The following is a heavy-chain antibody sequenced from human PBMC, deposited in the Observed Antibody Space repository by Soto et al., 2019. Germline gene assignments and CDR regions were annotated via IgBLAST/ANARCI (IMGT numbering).Heavy chain of an antibody. CDR3: ASRGQYDFWSGYSVY. D-gene: IGHD3-3*01. V-gene: IGHV3-23*01. CDR2: ISGSSNTT. CDR1: GFTFSSYG. Sequence: QPGGSLRLSCAASGFTFSSYGMNWVRQAPGKGLEWVSAISGSSNTTYYADSVKGRFTISRDNSKNTLYLQMNSLRAEDTAVYYCASRGQYDFWSGYSVYWGQGTLVTVSS. J-gene: IGHJ4*02.